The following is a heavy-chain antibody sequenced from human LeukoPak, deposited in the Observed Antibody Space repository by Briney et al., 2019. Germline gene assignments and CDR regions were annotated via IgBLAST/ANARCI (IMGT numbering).Heavy chain of an antibody. CDR2: IYYSGST. Sequence: SETLSLTCTVSGGSISSYYWSWIRQPPGKGLEWIGYIYYSGSTNYNPSLKSRVTISVDTSKNQFSLKLSSVTAADTAVYYCARHSDYDSSLYWGQGTLVTASS. CDR1: GGSISSYY. J-gene: IGHJ4*02. V-gene: IGHV4-59*08. D-gene: IGHD3-22*01. CDR3: ARHSDYDSSLY.